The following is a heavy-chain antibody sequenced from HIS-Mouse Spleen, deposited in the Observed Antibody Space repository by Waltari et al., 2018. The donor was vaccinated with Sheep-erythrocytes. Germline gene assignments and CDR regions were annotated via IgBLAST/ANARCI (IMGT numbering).Heavy chain of an antibody. CDR3: ALSVDLAGAFDI. V-gene: IGHV4-34*01. D-gene: IGHD6-19*01. J-gene: IGHJ3*02. CDR2: INHSGST. CDR1: GGSFSGYY. Sequence: QVQLQQWGAGLLKPSETLSLTCPVYGGSFSGYYWSWIRQPPGKGLEWIGEINHSGSTNYTPSLKSRVTISVDTSKNQFSLKLSSVTAADTAVYYCALSVDLAGAFDIWGQGTMVTVSS.